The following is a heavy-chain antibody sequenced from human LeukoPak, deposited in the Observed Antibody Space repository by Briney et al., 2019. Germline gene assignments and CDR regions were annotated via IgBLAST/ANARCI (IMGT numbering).Heavy chain of an antibody. CDR1: GFTFSRYW. V-gene: IGHV3-74*01. Sequence: GGSQRLSCAASGFTFSRYWMHWVRQAPGKGLVWVSRISPDGSRTTYADSVKGRFTISRDNAKNTVYLQMNSLRAEDTAVYYCARDREVATILSGMDVWGQGTTVTVSS. J-gene: IGHJ6*02. CDR2: ISPDGSRT. CDR3: ARDREVATILSGMDV. D-gene: IGHD5-12*01.